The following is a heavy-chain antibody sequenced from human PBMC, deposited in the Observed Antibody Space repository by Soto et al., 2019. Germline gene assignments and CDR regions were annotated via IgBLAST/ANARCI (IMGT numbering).Heavy chain of an antibody. V-gene: IGHV4-59*01. CDR1: GVSISPYY. J-gene: IGHJ4*02. Sequence: PSETLSLTCTVSGVSISPYYWSWIRQPPGKGLEWIGYIYYSGSTNYNPSLKSRVTISVDTSKSQFSLKLTSVTAADTAVYYCARDQRGYSDYCGQGPLGTVS. CDR2: IYYSGST. D-gene: IGHD3-22*01. CDR3: ARDQRGYSDY.